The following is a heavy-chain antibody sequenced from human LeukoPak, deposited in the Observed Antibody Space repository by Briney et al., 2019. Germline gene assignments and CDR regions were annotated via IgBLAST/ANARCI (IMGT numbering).Heavy chain of an antibody. CDR3: AGEDYFDSSGYASWRFDI. V-gene: IGHV4-59*01. CDR2: IYCNGNT. Sequence: SETLSLTCTVSGGSISDYYWTWIRQPPGKGLEWVGHIYCNGNTIYNPSLKSRVTISVDTSKNQFSLKLTSVTTADPAVYYCAGEDYFDSSGYASWRFDIWGQGTMVTVSS. J-gene: IGHJ3*02. D-gene: IGHD3-22*01. CDR1: GGSISDYY.